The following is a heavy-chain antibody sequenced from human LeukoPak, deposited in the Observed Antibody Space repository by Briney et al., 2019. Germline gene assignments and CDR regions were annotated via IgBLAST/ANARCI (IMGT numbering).Heavy chain of an antibody. V-gene: IGHV3-11*04. Sequence: GGSLRLSCAASGFTFSDYYMSWIRQAPGKGLEWVSYISSSGSTIYYADSVKGRFTISRDNAKNSLYLQMNSLRAEDTAVYYCARNSPSDYYDSSGYYYAGYFDYWGQGTLVTVSS. J-gene: IGHJ4*02. CDR2: ISSSGSTI. CDR3: ARNSPSDYYDSSGYYYAGYFDY. D-gene: IGHD3-22*01. CDR1: GFTFSDYY.